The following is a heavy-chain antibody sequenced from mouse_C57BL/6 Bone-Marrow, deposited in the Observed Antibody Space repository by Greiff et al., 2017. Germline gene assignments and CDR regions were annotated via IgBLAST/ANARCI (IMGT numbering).Heavy chain of an antibody. CDR3: VRFWDGAFDY. D-gene: IGHD4-1*01. CDR2: IRSKSNNYAT. J-gene: IGHJ2*01. Sequence: GGGLVQPKGSLKLSCAASGFSFNTYAMNWVRQAPGKGLEWVARIRSKSNNYATYYADSVKDRFTISRDDSESMLYLQMNNLKTEDTAMYYCVRFWDGAFDYWGQGTTLTVSS. V-gene: IGHV10-1*01. CDR1: GFSFNTYA.